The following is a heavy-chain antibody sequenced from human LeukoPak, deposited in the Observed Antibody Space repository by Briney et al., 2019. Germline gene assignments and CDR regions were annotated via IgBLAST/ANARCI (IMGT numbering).Heavy chain of an antibody. CDR2: INHSGST. CDR1: GGSFSGYY. D-gene: IGHD5/OR15-5a*01. Sequence: ASETLSLTCAVYGGSFSGYYWSWIRQPPGKGLEWIGEINHSGSTNYNPSLKSRVTISVDTSKNQLSLKLSSVTAADTAVYYCARRGAVSTRRAFDIWGQGTMVTVSS. V-gene: IGHV4-34*01. J-gene: IGHJ3*02. CDR3: ARRGAVSTRRAFDI.